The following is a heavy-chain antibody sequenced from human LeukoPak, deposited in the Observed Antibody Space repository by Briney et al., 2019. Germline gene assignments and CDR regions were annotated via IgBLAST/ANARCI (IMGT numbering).Heavy chain of an antibody. CDR1: GYTFTGYY. CDR2: ISAYNGNT. CDR3: ARDLSRIRFALHY. V-gene: IGHV1-18*04. Sequence: ASVKVSCKASGYTFTGYYMHWVRQAPGQGLEWMGWISAYNGNTNYAQKLQGRVTMTTDTSTSTAYMELRSLRSDDTAVYYCARDLSRIRFALHYWGQGTLVTVSS. J-gene: IGHJ4*02. D-gene: IGHD3-3*01.